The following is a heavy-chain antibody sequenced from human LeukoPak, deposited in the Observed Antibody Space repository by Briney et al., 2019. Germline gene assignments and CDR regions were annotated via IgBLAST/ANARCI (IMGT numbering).Heavy chain of an antibody. Sequence: PSETLSLTCTVSGGSISSYYWSWIRQPPGKGLEWIGYIYYSGSTNYNPSLKSRVTISVDTSKNQFSLKLNSVTAADTAVYYCARVTGYMIEDYFDYWGRGTLVTVSS. V-gene: IGHV4-59*01. J-gene: IGHJ4*02. CDR2: IYYSGST. CDR3: ARVTGYMIEDYFDY. D-gene: IGHD3-9*01. CDR1: GGSISSYY.